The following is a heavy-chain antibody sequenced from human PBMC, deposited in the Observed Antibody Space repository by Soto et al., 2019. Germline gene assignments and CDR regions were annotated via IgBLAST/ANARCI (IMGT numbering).Heavy chain of an antibody. V-gene: IGHV4-59*12. CDR1: GGSISSYY. J-gene: IGHJ4*02. D-gene: IGHD6-13*01. Sequence: SETLSLTCTVSGGSISSYYWSWIRQPPGKGLEWIGEIYHSGSTNYNPSLKSRVTISVDKSKNQFSLKLSSVTAADTAVYYCGRHQSSSSWYYFDYWGQGTLVTVSS. CDR3: GRHQSSSSWYYFDY. CDR2: IYHSGST.